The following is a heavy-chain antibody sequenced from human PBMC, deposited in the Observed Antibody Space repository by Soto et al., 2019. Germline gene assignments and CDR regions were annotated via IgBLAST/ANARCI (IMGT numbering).Heavy chain of an antibody. V-gene: IGHV4-31*03. Sequence: QVQLQESGPGLVKPSQTLSLTCSVSGGSISTGVWYWSWVREHPGKGLEWIGDIYYRVTTSYNPSLGSRVNISRDTSKNQVSLKVNSVTAADTAVYYCARVSAGGTRWFDSWGQGIRVTVSS. CDR1: GGSISTGVWY. J-gene: IGHJ5*01. CDR3: ARVSAGGTRWFDS. D-gene: IGHD6-13*01. CDR2: IYYRVTT.